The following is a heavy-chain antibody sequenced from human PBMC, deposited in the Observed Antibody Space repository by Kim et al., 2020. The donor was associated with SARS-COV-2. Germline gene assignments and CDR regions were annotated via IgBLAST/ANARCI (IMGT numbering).Heavy chain of an antibody. CDR2: ISYDGSNK. CDR3: ARDVTMRGRRMGDY. Sequence: GGSLRLSCAASGFTFSSYAMHWVRQAPGKGLEWVAVISYDGSNKYYADSVKGRFTISRDNSKNTLYLQMNSLRAEDTAVYYCARDVTMRGRRMGDYWGQGTLVTVSS. V-gene: IGHV3-30-3*01. D-gene: IGHD3-22*01. J-gene: IGHJ4*02. CDR1: GFTFSSYA.